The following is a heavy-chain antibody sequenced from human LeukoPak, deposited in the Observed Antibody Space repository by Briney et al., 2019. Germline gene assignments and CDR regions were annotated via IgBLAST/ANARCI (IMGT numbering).Heavy chain of an antibody. V-gene: IGHV1-24*01. CDR2: FDPEDGET. CDR3: ATVEDSSGTPGY. J-gene: IGHJ4*02. D-gene: IGHD3-22*01. Sequence: ASVKVSCKVSGYTLTELSMHWVRQAPGKGLEWMGGFDPEDGETIYAQKFRGRVTMTEDTSTDTAYMELSSLRSEDTAVYYCATVEDSSGTPGYWGQGTLVTVSS. CDR1: GYTLTELS.